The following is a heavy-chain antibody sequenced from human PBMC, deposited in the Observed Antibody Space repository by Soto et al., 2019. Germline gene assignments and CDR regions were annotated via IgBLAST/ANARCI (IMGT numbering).Heavy chain of an antibody. Sequence: SETLSLTCTVSGGAVRCDNCYWNWIRETPGKGLEWIGYFYYGGSSNYNPSLQSRVTISVATSKSQFSLSLSSVTAADTATYYCERGMVSSSILDALDIWGEGLMVTVSS. CDR1: GGAVRCDNCY. CDR2: FYYGGSS. CDR3: ERGMVSSSILDALDI. V-gene: IGHV4-61*01. D-gene: IGHD6-13*01. J-gene: IGHJ3*02.